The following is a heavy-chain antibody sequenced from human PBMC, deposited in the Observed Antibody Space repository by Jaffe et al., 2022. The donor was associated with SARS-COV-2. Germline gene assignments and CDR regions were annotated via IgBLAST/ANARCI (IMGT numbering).Heavy chain of an antibody. V-gene: IGHV4-39*01. Sequence: QLQLQESGPGLVKPSETLSLTCTVSGGSISSSSYYWGWIRQPPGKGLEWIGSIYYSGSTYYNPSLKSRVTISVDTSKNQFSLKLSSVTAADTAVYYCARRSRISRWFDPWGQGTLVTVSS. D-gene: IGHD2-15*01. CDR3: ARRSRISRWFDP. CDR1: GGSISSSSYY. CDR2: IYYSGST. J-gene: IGHJ5*02.